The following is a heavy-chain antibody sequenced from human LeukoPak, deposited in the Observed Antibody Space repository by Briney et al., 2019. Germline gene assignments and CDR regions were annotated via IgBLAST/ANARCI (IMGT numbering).Heavy chain of an antibody. D-gene: IGHD2-2*01. J-gene: IGHJ6*03. Sequence: SETLSLTCTVAGGSISSYYWSWIRQPAGKGLEWIGRIYTSGSTNYNPSLKSRVTMSVDTSKNQFSLKLSSVTAADTAVYYCAREEEYQLSPVYYYYMDVWGKGTTVTVSS. CDR2: IYTSGST. CDR3: AREEEYQLSPVYYYYMDV. V-gene: IGHV4-4*07. CDR1: GGSISSYY.